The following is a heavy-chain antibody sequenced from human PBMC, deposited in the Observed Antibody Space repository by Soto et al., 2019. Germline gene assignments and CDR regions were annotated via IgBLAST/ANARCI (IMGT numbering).Heavy chain of an antibody. CDR2: IYHSGST. CDR3: ARDDCSGGSCYFDY. Sequence: SETLSLTCAVSGGSISSGGYSWSWIRQPPGKGLEWIGYIYHSGSTYYNPSLKSRVTISVDRSKNQFSLKLSSVTAADTAVYYCARDDCSGGSCYFDYWGQGTLVTVSS. V-gene: IGHV4-30-2*01. D-gene: IGHD2-15*01. CDR1: GGSISSGGYS. J-gene: IGHJ4*02.